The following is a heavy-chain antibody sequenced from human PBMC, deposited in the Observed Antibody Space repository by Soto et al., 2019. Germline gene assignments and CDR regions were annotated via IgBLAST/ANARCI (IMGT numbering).Heavy chain of an antibody. CDR2: IYYSGST. CDR3: ARVGAYGDYHKTTMMYYFDY. D-gene: IGHD4-17*01. Sequence: SETLSLTCTVSGGSISSYYWSWIRQPPGKGLEWIGYIYYSGSTNYNPSLKSRVTISVDTSKNQFSLKLSSVTAADTAVYYCARVGAYGDYHKTTMMYYFDYWGQGTLVTVSS. CDR1: GGSISSYY. V-gene: IGHV4-59*01. J-gene: IGHJ4*02.